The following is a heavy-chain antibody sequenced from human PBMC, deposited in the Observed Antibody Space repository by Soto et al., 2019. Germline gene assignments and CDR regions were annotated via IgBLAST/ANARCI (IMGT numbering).Heavy chain of an antibody. V-gene: IGHV1-69*01. J-gene: IGHJ4*02. Sequence: QVQLVQSGAEVRKPGSSGRVSCKASGGSFNRHTISWVRQAPGQGLEWMGGIIPGFGTANHAQKFQGRVTISADESTSTVYMELSRLRSDDPAIYYCARGWGYDSTDDYYAYWGQGTLVIVSS. CDR2: IIPGFGTA. CDR3: ARGWGYDSTDDYYAY. CDR1: GGSFNRHT. D-gene: IGHD3-22*01.